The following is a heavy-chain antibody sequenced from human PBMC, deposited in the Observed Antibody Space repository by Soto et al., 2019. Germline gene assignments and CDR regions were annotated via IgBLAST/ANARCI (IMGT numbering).Heavy chain of an antibody. D-gene: IGHD1-26*01. Sequence: QMQLVESGGGVVQPGRSLRLSCAASGFTFSSYGMHWVRQAPGKGLEWVAVISYDGSNKYYADSVKGRFTISRDNSKNTLYLQMNSLRAEDTAVYYCARDRSGSYWGGVFDYWGQGTLVTVSS. J-gene: IGHJ4*02. V-gene: IGHV3-30*03. CDR3: ARDRSGSYWGGVFDY. CDR1: GFTFSSYG. CDR2: ISYDGSNK.